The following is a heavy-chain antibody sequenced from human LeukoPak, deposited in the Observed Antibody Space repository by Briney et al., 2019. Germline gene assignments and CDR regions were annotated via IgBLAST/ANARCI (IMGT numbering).Heavy chain of an antibody. CDR1: GYTFTGSY. J-gene: IGHJ4*02. V-gene: IGHV1-2*02. Sequence: ASVKVSCKASGYTFTGSYMHWVRQAPGQGLEWMGWINPNSGGTNYAQKFQGRVTMTRDTSISTAYMELRSLRSDDTAVYYCARGNWLYYYDSRDGGDYWGQGTLVTVSS. D-gene: IGHD3-22*01. CDR3: ARGNWLYYYDSRDGGDY. CDR2: INPNSGGT.